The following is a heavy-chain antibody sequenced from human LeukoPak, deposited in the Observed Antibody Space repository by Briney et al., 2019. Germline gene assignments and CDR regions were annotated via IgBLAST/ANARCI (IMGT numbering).Heavy chain of an antibody. CDR3: ARGYGSGSYYAY. CDR1: GFTFSSYS. J-gene: IGHJ4*02. Sequence: PGVSLRLSCVASGFTFSSYSMNWVRQPPGKGLEWIGEINRGGSTNYNPSLKSRVTISVDTSKNQFSLKLSSVTAADTAVYFCARGYGSGSYYAYWGQGTLVTVSS. CDR2: INRGGST. D-gene: IGHD3-10*01. V-gene: IGHV4-34*01.